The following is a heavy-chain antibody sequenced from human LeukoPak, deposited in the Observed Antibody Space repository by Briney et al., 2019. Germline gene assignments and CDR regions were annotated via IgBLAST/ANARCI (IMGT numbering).Heavy chain of an antibody. CDR3: AREVYCSSTSCYKGHNWFDP. J-gene: IGHJ5*02. Sequence: ASVKVSCKASGYTFTSYYMHWVRQAPGQGLEWMGIINPSGGSTSYAQKFQGRVTMTRDTSTSTVYMELSSLRSEDTAVYYCAREVYCSSTSCYKGHNWFDPWGQGTLVTVSS. V-gene: IGHV1-46*01. CDR2: INPSGGST. D-gene: IGHD2-2*02. CDR1: GYTFTSYY.